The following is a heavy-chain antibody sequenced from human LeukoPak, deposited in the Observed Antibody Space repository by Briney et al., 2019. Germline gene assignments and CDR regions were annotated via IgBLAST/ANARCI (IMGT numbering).Heavy chain of an antibody. J-gene: IGHJ4*02. CDR3: ARERGVKRYYSDGRIYYALDY. CDR2: TYYRSKWYN. Sequence: SQTLSLTCAISGDSVSSNSAAWNWIRQSPSRGLEWLGRTYYRSKWYNDYAASVKSRITINPDTSKNQFSLQLNSMTPDDTVVYYCARERGVKRYYSDGRIYYALDYWGQGTLVTVSS. V-gene: IGHV6-1*01. D-gene: IGHD3-22*01. CDR1: GDSVSSNSAA.